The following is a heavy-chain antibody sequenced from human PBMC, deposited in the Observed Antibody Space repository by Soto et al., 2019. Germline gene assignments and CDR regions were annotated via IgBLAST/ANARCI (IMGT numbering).Heavy chain of an antibody. D-gene: IGHD3-22*01. J-gene: IGHJ4*02. CDR2: IIPIFGTA. V-gene: IGHV1-69*06. CDR3: ARDLTNYYDSSGYYALDY. CDR1: GGTFSSCA. Sequence: SVKVSCKASGGTFSSCAISCVRQAPGQGLEWMGGIIPIFGTANYAQKFQGRVTITADKSTSTAYMELSSLRSEDTAVYYRARDLTNYYDSSGYYALDYWGQGTLVTVSS.